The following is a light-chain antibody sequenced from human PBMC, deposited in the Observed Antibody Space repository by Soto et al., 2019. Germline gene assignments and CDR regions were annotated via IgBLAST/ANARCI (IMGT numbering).Light chain of an antibody. CDR2: AAS. J-gene: IGKJ1*01. CDR3: QQYNSYRT. V-gene: IGKV1-39*01. Sequence: DIQMTQSPSSLSASVGDRVTFTCRASQSISIYLNWYQQRPGKVPKPLIYAASSLHSGVPSRFSGSGSGTDFTLTISSLQPDDFATYYCQQYNSYRTFGQGTKVDIK. CDR1: QSISIY.